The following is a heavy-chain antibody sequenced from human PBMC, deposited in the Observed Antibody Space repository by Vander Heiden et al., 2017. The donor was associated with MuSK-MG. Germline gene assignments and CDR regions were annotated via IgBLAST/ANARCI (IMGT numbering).Heavy chain of an antibody. Sequence: EVQVVESGGGLVQPGGSLRLSCPVPGFTFSGYWMGWVRQAPGKGLEWVANIKEDGGEKYYVDSVKGRFTISRDNAKNSLYLQMNTLRAEDTAVYYCARGKTWRDYWGQGTLVTVSS. CDR3: ARGKTWRDY. CDR1: GFTFSGYW. D-gene: IGHD1-1*01. V-gene: IGHV3-7*01. J-gene: IGHJ4*02. CDR2: IKEDGGEK.